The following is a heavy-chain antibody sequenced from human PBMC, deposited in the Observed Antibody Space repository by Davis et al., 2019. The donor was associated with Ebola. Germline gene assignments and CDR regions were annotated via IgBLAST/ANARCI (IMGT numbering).Heavy chain of an antibody. J-gene: IGHJ5*02. CDR3: ARARGEYNWFDP. D-gene: IGHD3-10*01. CDR2: INPNSGGT. CDR1: GYTFTGYY. V-gene: IGHV1-2*02. Sequence: ASVKVSCKASGYTFTGYYMHWVRQAPGQGLEWMGWINPNSGGTNYAQKLQGRVTMTTDTSTSTAYMELRSLRSDDTAVYYCARARGEYNWFDPWGQGTLVTVSS.